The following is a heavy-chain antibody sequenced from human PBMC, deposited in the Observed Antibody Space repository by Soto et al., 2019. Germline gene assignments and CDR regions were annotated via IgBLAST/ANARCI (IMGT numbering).Heavy chain of an antibody. CDR3: ARDGVLRFLEWSEKVFDY. CDR1: GYSISSGYY. Sequence: SETLSLTCAVSGYSISSGYYWGWIRQPPGKGLEWIGSIYHSGSTYYNPSLKGRVTISVDTSKNQFSLKLSSVTAADTAVYYCARDGVLRFLEWSEKVFDYWGQGTLVTVSS. CDR2: IYHSGST. V-gene: IGHV4-38-2*01. D-gene: IGHD3-3*01. J-gene: IGHJ4*02.